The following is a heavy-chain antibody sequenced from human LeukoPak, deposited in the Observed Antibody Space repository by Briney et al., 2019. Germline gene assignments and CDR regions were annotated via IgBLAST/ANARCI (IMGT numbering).Heavy chain of an antibody. D-gene: IGHD3-3*01. CDR2: INHSGST. CDR3: ARGTPYYDFWSGYGYYFDY. J-gene: IGHJ4*02. CDR1: GGSFSGYY. Sequence: SETLSLTCAVYGGSFSGYYWSWIRQPPGKGLEWIGEINHSGSTNYNPSLKSRVTISVDTSKNQFSLKLCSVTAADTAVYYCARGTPYYDFWSGYGYYFDYWGQGTLVTVSS. V-gene: IGHV4-34*01.